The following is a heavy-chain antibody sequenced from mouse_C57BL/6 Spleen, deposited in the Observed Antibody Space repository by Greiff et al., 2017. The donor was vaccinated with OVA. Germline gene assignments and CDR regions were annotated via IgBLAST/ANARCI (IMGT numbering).Heavy chain of an antibody. D-gene: IGHD1-2*01. CDR3: TRGITTAPWFAY. V-gene: IGHV1-5*01. Sequence: EVQLQQSGTVLARPGASVKMSCKTSGYTFTSYWMHWVKQRPGQGLEWIGAIYPGNSDTSYNQKFKGKAKLTAVTSASTAYMELSSLTNEDSAVDYCTRGITTAPWFAYWGQGTLVTVSA. CDR1: GYTFTSYW. J-gene: IGHJ3*01. CDR2: IYPGNSDT.